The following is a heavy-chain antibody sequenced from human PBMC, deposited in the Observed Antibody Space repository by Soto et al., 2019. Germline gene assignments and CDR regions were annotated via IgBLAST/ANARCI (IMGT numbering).Heavy chain of an antibody. J-gene: IGHJ4*02. CDR3: ARAKDLEYCSSWGSFDY. Sequence: QIQLVQSGAEVKKPGASVKVSCKASGYTFISYGITWVRQAPGQGLERLGWISVYNGITNYAQNVQGRVTMTTDTSTSTAYMELRSLRSDDTAVYYCARAKDLEYCSSWGSFDYWGQGTLVTVSS. CDR1: GYTFISYG. CDR2: ISVYNGIT. D-gene: IGHD2-2*01. V-gene: IGHV1-18*04.